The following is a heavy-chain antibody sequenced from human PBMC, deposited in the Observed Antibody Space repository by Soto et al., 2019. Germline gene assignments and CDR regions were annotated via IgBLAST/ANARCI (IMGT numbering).Heavy chain of an antibody. Sequence: SVKVSCKASGGTFSSYAISWVRQAPGQGLEWMGGIIPIFGTANYAQKFQGRVTITADESTSTAYMELSSLRYEDTAVYYCARALMTTVVKIFDYWGQGTMVTVYS. CDR2: IIPIFGTA. CDR3: ARALMTTVVKIFDY. D-gene: IGHD4-17*01. J-gene: IGHJ4*02. V-gene: IGHV1-69*13. CDR1: GGTFSSYA.